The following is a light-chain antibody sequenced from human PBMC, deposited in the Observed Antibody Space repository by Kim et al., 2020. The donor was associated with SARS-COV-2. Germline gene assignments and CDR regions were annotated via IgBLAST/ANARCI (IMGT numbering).Light chain of an antibody. CDR2: RAS. Sequence: DIQMTQSPSTLSASVGDRVTITCRASQGITNWLAWYQQKPGKPPKLLIYRASNLKSEVPSRFSGSGSGTEFTLAINGLQPDDFATYYCQHYYSYPYIFGQGNKLEI. V-gene: IGKV1-5*03. CDR1: QGITNW. CDR3: QHYYSYPYI. J-gene: IGKJ2*01.